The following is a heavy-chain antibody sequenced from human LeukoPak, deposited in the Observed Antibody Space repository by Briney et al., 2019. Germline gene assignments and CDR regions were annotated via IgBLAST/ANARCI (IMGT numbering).Heavy chain of an antibody. J-gene: IGHJ6*03. CDR1: GGTFSSYA. V-gene: IGHV1-69*05. CDR2: IIPIFGTA. CDR3: ARARGGYCSSTSCPHNYYYYYYMDV. D-gene: IGHD2-2*01. Sequence: SVKVSCKASGGTFSSYAISWVRQAPGQGLEWMGGIIPIFGTANYAQKLQGRVTITTDESTSTAYMELSSLRSEDTAVYYCARARGGYCSSTSCPHNYYYYYYMDVWGKGTTVTVSS.